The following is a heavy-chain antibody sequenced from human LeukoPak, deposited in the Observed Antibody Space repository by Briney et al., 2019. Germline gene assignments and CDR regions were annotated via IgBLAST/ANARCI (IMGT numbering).Heavy chain of an antibody. V-gene: IGHV3-53*01. Sequence: GGSLRLSCAASGFTVSSNYMSWVRQAPGKGLEWVSVIYSGGSTYYADSVKGRFTISRDNSKNTLYLQMNSLRVDDTAVYYCAKVYSGWSPLDYWGQGTLVTVSS. D-gene: IGHD6-19*01. CDR3: AKVYSGWSPLDY. CDR2: IYSGGST. J-gene: IGHJ4*02. CDR1: GFTVSSNY.